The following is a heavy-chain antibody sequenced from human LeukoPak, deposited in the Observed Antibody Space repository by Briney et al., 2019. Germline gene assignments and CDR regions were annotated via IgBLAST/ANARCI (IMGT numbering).Heavy chain of an antibody. D-gene: IGHD3-9*01. CDR3: ARHPLRYFDWLFSDYYYGMDV. CDR1: GGSISSSSYY. J-gene: IGHJ6*02. CDR2: IYYSGST. Sequence: SETLSLTCTVSGGSISSSSYYWGWIRQPPGEGLEWIGSIYYSGSTYYNPSLKSRVTISVDTSKNQFSLKLSSVTAADTAVYYCARHPLRYFDWLFSDYYYGMDVWGQGTTVTVSS. V-gene: IGHV4-39*01.